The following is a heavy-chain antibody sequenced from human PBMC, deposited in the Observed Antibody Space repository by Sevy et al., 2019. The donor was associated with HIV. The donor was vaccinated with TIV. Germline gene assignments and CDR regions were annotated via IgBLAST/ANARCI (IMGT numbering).Heavy chain of an antibody. V-gene: IGHV3-53*01. CDR2: IYSGGST. CDR1: GFTVSSNY. J-gene: IGHJ6*03. Sequence: GGSLRLSCAASGFTVSSNYMSWVRQAPGKGLEWVSVIYSGGSTYYADSVKGRFTISRDNSKNTLYLQMNSLGAEDTAVYYCARVRVSMITFGGAITGIYYYYYMDVWGKRTTVTDSS. D-gene: IGHD3-16*01. CDR3: ARVRVSMITFGGAITGIYYYYYMDV.